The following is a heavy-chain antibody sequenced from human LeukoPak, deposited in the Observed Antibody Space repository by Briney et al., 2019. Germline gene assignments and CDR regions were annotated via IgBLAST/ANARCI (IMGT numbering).Heavy chain of an antibody. Sequence: GASVSVSYKASGYTFTVYYMHGVRQAPGQGREGMGWINPNSGGTNYTQKFQGRVTITRDTSISTASLELSRLRSAATAVYYCARLRVYCTNGVCKNGYSFDYWGQGTLVTVSS. J-gene: IGHJ4*02. CDR1: GYTFTVYY. CDR3: ARLRVYCTNGVCKNGYSFDY. CDR2: INPNSGGT. V-gene: IGHV1-2*02. D-gene: IGHD2-8*01.